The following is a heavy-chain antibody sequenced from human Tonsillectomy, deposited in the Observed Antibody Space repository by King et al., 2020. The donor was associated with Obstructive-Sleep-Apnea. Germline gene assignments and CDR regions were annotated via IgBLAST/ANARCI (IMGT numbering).Heavy chain of an antibody. V-gene: IGHV3-23*04. CDR3: ARVRCGGECYYNLDV. D-gene: IGHD2-21*01. Sequence: VQLVESGGDLVQPGGSLRLSCAASGCTFGANAMTWVRPAPGKGLEWVSGISGSGGTTHYAASVKGRLPISRDNSASTLYLQMASLRAEDTAVYYCARVRCGGECYYNLDVWGQGTTVTVSS. J-gene: IGHJ6*02. CDR2: ISGSGGTT. CDR1: GCTFGANA.